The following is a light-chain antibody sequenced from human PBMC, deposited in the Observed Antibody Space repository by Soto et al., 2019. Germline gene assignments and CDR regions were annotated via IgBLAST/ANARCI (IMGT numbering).Light chain of an antibody. CDR1: QSVSSSS. J-gene: IGKJ2*01. CDR3: QHYGGSPPFMYT. Sequence: EIVLTQSPGTLSLSPGERATLSCRASQSVSSSSLAWYQQKPGQAPRLLIYGASNRAAGIPDRFSGSGSGTDFTLTISRLEPEDFAVFYCQHYGGSPPFMYTFGQGTKLEIK. V-gene: IGKV3-20*01. CDR2: GAS.